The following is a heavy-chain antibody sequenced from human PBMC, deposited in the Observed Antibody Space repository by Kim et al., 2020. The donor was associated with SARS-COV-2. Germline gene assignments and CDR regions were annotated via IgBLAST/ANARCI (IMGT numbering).Heavy chain of an antibody. V-gene: IGHV3-21*01. CDR3: ARDAVAGTALFDY. D-gene: IGHD6-19*01. CDR1: GFTFSSYS. Sequence: GGSLRLSCAASGFTFSSYSMNWVRQAPGKGLEWVSSISSSSSYIYYADSVKGRFTISRDNAKNSLYLQMNSLRAEDTAVYYCARDAVAGTALFDYWGQGTLVTVSS. J-gene: IGHJ4*02. CDR2: ISSSSSYI.